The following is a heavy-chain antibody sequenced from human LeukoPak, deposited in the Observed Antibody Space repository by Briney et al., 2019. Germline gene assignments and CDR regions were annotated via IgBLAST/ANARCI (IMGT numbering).Heavy chain of an antibody. Sequence: PGGSLRLYCAASGFTFSSYAMSWVRQAPGKGLEWVSAISGSGGSTYYADSVKGRFTISRDKSKNTLYLQMNSLRVEDTALYYCVRVISGNYGGDYWGQGTLVTVSS. CDR3: VRVISGNYGGDY. J-gene: IGHJ4*02. D-gene: IGHD1-26*01. CDR1: GFTFSSYA. V-gene: IGHV3-23*01. CDR2: ISGSGGST.